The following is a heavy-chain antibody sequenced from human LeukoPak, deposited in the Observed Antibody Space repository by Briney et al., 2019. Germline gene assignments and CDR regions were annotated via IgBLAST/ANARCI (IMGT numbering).Heavy chain of an antibody. D-gene: IGHD3-10*01. CDR1: GFTFSSYS. Sequence: PGGSLRLSCAASGFTFSSYSMNWVRQAPGKGLEWVSYISSSSSTIYYADSVKGRFTISRDNSKNTLYLQMNSLRAEDTAVYYCAKDRVLWSYDAFDIWGQGTMVTVSS. CDR3: AKDRVLWSYDAFDI. V-gene: IGHV3-48*01. CDR2: ISSSSSTI. J-gene: IGHJ3*02.